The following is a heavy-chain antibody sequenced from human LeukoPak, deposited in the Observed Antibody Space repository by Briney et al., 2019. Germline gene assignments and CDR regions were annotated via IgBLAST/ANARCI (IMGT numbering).Heavy chain of an antibody. J-gene: IGHJ6*03. CDR2: IRYDGSNK. CDR3: AKEGIHMHYYYMDV. D-gene: IGHD6-13*01. Sequence: PGGSLRLSCAASGFTFSSYGMHWVRQAPGKGLEWVAFIRYDGSNKYYADSVKGRFTISRDNSKNRLYLQMNSLRAEDTAVYYCAKEGIHMHYYYMDVWGKGTTVTVSS. V-gene: IGHV3-30*02. CDR1: GFTFSSYG.